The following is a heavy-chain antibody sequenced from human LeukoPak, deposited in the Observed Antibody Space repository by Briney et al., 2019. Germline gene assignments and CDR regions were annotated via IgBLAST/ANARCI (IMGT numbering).Heavy chain of an antibody. J-gene: IGHJ4*02. V-gene: IGHV3-30*18. CDR1: GFTFSTSI. Sequence: PGGSLRLSCAASGFTFSTSIMHWVRQAPGKGLEWVAVISYDGNNKYYADSVKGRFTISRDNSKSTLYVQMNSLRAEDTAVYRCAKVQHSGYDMTFDYWGQGTLVTVSS. CDR3: AKVQHSGYDMTFDY. D-gene: IGHD5-12*01. CDR2: ISYDGNNK.